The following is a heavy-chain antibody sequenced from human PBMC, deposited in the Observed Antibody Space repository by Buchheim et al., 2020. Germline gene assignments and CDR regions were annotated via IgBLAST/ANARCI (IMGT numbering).Heavy chain of an antibody. J-gene: IGHJ4*02. V-gene: IGHV3-9*01. CDR3: AKDHEAIERYLNY. CDR1: GFTFDDYA. CDR2: ISWNSGSI. Sequence: VQPVESGGGVVQPGRSLRLSCAASGFTFDDYAMHWVRQAPGKGLEWVSGISWNSGSIGYADSVKGRFTISRDNAKNSLYLQINSLRAEDTALYYCAKDHEAIERYLNYWGQGTL.